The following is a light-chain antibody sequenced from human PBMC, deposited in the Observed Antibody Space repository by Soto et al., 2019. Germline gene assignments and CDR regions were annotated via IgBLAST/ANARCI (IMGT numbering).Light chain of an antibody. CDR2: GAS. V-gene: IGKV3D-15*01. CDR3: QQYNSYSWT. CDR1: QSINRN. Sequence: EIIMTQSPATLSVSPGERATLSCRASQSINRNLAWYQQKPGQAPRLLCYGASSRSTGVPDRFSVSGSGTEFTLTISSLQPDDFATYYCQQYNSYSWTFGQGTKVDIK. J-gene: IGKJ1*01.